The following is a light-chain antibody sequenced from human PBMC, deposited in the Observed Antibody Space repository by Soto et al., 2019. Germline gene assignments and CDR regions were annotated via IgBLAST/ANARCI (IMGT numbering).Light chain of an antibody. CDR3: QQYKNYLPST. V-gene: IGKV1-5*01. CDR2: DAS. Sequence: DIQMTQSPSTLSASVGDRVTITCRASQSISRWLVWYQQKPGKAPKILIFDASILASGVPSRFSGSGSGTEFTLTISNLQPDDFATYYCQQYKNYLPSTLGPGTKVDIK. CDR1: QSISRW. J-gene: IGKJ3*01.